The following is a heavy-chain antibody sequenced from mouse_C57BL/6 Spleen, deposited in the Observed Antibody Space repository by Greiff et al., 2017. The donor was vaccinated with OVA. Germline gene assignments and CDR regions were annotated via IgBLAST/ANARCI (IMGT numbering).Heavy chain of an antibody. V-gene: IGHV1-64*01. CDR2: IHPNSCST. CDR1: GYTFTSYW. Sequence: QVQLQQPGAELVKPGASVKLSCKASGYTFTSYWMHWVKQRPGQGLEWIGMIHPNSCSTNYNEKFKSKATLTVDKSSSTAYMQLSSLTSEDSAVYYCARRDYYGSSSVFDYWGQGTTLTVSS. J-gene: IGHJ2*01. CDR3: ARRDYYGSSSVFDY. D-gene: IGHD1-1*01.